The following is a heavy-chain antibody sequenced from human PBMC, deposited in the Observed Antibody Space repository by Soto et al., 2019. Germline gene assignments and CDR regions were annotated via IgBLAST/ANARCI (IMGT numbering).Heavy chain of an antibody. CDR2: IKSKSDGETA. CDR3: AITAMINRDSSTSFDY. V-gene: IGHV3-15*01. Sequence: EVQLVESGGGSVKPGGSLRLSCAASGLTFSNVCMTWVRQAPGKGLEWVGRIKSKSDGETADVAAPVKARFTISRDDSKNTVFLEMNSLKSEDTALYYWAITAMINRDSSTSFDYWGRGTRSPSPQ. CDR1: GLTFSNVC. J-gene: IGHJ4*02. D-gene: IGHD5-18*01.